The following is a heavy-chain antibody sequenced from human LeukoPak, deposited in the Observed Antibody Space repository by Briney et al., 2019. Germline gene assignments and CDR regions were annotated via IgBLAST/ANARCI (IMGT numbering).Heavy chain of an antibody. CDR2: ISGSGGST. V-gene: IGHV3-23*01. Sequence: PGGSLRLSCAASGFTFSSYAMKWVRQAPGKGLEWVSGISGSGGSTYYADCVKGRFTISRDNSKNTLYVQMNSLRGEDTAVYYCAKDNDGVLPALIDYWGQGTLVTVSS. J-gene: IGHJ4*02. CDR3: AKDNDGVLPALIDY. CDR1: GFTFSSYA. D-gene: IGHD2-2*01.